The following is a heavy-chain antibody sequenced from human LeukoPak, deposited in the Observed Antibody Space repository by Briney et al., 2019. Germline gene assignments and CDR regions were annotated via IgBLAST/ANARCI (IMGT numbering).Heavy chain of an antibody. CDR1: GFTFTSYI. CDR2: ISSSSSDI. CDR3: ARDSGDYAVYFDY. J-gene: IGHJ4*02. Sequence: PRGSLRLSCAPSGFTFTSYIMNWVRQAPGKGLEWVSSISSSSSDIYYADSLKGRFTISRAKAKNSMYLQMKSLRAEDKAVYYCARDSGDYAVYFDYWGQGTLVTVSS. D-gene: IGHD4-17*01. V-gene: IGHV3-21*01.